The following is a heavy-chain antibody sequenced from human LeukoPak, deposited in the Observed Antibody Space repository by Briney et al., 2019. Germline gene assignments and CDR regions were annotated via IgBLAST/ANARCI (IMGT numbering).Heavy chain of an antibody. CDR1: GFIFSSYE. CDR3: ARGLSEDSESYYRPVDY. Sequence: PGGSLRLSCVASGFIFSSYEMNWVRQAPGEGLEWVSYITRGSSNIKYVDSVRGRFTVSRDNARNSLYLQMNSLRVEDTAVYYCARGLSEDSESYYRPVDYWGQETLVTVSS. J-gene: IGHJ4*02. D-gene: IGHD3-10*01. CDR2: ITRGSSNI. V-gene: IGHV3-48*03.